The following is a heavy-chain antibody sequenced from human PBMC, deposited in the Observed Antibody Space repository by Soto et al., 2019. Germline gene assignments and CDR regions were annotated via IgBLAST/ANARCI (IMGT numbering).Heavy chain of an antibody. Sequence: GGSLRLSCAASGFTFSSYGMHWVRQAPGKGLEWVAVISYDGSNKYYADSVKGRFTISRDNSKNTLYLQMNSLRAEDTAVYYCAKEGATVTNPGTWYYYMDVWGKGTTVTVSS. CDR3: AKEGATVTNPGTWYYYMDV. J-gene: IGHJ6*03. V-gene: IGHV3-30*18. CDR2: ISYDGSNK. D-gene: IGHD1-26*01. CDR1: GFTFSSYG.